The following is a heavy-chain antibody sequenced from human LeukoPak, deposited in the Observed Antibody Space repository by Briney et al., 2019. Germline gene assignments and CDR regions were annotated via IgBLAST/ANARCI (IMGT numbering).Heavy chain of an antibody. Sequence: GGSLRLSCAASGFTFSSYAMSWVRQAPGKGLEWVSGISVSGTSTSNADSVKGRFTISRDNPRNTLYLQMNSLRAEDTALYYCAIMHPYYHGNGCWVQWGQGTLVTVSS. D-gene: IGHD3-22*01. J-gene: IGHJ4*02. CDR2: ISVSGTST. CDR1: GFTFSSYA. V-gene: IGHV3-23*01. CDR3: AIMHPYYHGNGCWVQ.